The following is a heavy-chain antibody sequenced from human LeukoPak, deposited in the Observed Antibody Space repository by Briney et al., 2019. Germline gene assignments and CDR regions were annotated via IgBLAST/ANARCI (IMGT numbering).Heavy chain of an antibody. Sequence: SETLFLTCTVSGVSIRTYHWSWLRQSAGKGLEWIGRIYTSGSTNYNPSLKSRVTMSVDTSKNQFSLKLSSVAAADTAVYYCARGAGRTKNAFDIWGQGTMVTVSS. CDR3: ARGAGRTKNAFDI. CDR2: IYTSGST. J-gene: IGHJ3*02. CDR1: GVSIRTYH. V-gene: IGHV4-4*07. D-gene: IGHD1-26*01.